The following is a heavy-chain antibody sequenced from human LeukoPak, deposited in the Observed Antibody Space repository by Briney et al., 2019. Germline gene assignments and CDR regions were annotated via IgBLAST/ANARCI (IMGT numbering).Heavy chain of an antibody. Sequence: ASVKVSCKASGYTFTSYGISWVRQAPGQGLEWMGGIIPIFGTANYAQKFQGRVTITADKSSTTVYMELSSLRSEDTAVYYCASPPVPQAAAITPGYFYYYMDVWGKGTTVTVSS. D-gene: IGHD6-13*01. CDR1: GYTFTSYG. CDR3: ASPPVPQAAAITPGYFYYYMDV. J-gene: IGHJ6*03. CDR2: IIPIFGTA. V-gene: IGHV1-69*06.